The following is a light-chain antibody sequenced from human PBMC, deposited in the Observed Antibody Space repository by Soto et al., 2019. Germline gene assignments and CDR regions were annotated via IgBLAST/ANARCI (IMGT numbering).Light chain of an antibody. V-gene: IGKV1-27*01. CDR3: QKYNSAPNT. CDR1: QDISNY. Sequence: IQMTQSPSSLTASVGDRVTITCRAHQDISNYLAWYQQKPGKVPELLIYAASTLRTGVQSRFSGSGSGTVFTLTINNLQPEDVATYYCQKYNSAPNTFGRGTRLEIK. CDR2: AAS. J-gene: IGKJ2*01.